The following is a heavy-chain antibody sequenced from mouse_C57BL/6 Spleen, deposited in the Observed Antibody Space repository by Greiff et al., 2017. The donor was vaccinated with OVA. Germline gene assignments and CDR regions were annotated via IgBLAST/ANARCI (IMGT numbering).Heavy chain of an antibody. D-gene: IGHD2-4*01. CDR2: FHPYNDDT. Sequence: VQLKESGAELVKPGASVKMSCKASGYTFTTYPIEWMKQNHGKSLEWIGNFHPYNDDTKYNEKFKGKATLTVEKSSSTVYLELSRLTSDDSAVYYCARNHYDRGYYFDYWGQGTTLTVSS. CDR1: GYTFTTYP. CDR3: ARNHYDRGYYFDY. V-gene: IGHV1-47*01. J-gene: IGHJ2*01.